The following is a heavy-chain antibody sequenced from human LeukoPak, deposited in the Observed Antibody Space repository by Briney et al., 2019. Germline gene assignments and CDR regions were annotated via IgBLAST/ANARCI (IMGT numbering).Heavy chain of an antibody. CDR1: GFTFSSYA. Sequence: GASLRLSCAASGFTFSSYAVSWVRQAPGKGLEWVSAISGSGGSTYYADSVKGRFTISRDNSKNTLYLQMNSLRAEDTAVYYCAKVRTAIVDYWGQGTLVTVSS. V-gene: IGHV3-23*01. D-gene: IGHD5-18*01. J-gene: IGHJ4*02. CDR3: AKVRTAIVDY. CDR2: ISGSGGST.